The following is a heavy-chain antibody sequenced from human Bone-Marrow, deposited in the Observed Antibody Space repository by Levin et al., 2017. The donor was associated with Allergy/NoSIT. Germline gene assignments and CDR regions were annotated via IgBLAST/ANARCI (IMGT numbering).Heavy chain of an antibody. CDR3: ARGGMVVAAYHWFDS. J-gene: IGHJ5*01. CDR1: GASISRVGYS. CDR2: IYQNGNT. V-gene: IGHV4-30-2*01. D-gene: IGHD2-15*01. Sequence: PSQTLSLTCAVSGASISRVGYSWSWIRQPPGKGLEWIGHIYQNGNTYYSPSLKSRVTISIDKSQNPFSLRLNSVTAADTAVYYCARGGMVVAAYHWFDSWGQGTLVTVSS.